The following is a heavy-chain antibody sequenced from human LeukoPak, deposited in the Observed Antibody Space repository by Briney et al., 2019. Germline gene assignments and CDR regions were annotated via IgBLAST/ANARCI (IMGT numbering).Heavy chain of an antibody. CDR1: GFSVSSNY. CDR2: IYSGGST. V-gene: IGHV3-53*01. CDR3: ARHSSNWYFAFEI. D-gene: IGHD6-13*01. Sequence: TGGSLRLSCAASGFSVSSNYMSWVRQAPGKGLEWVSIIYSGGSTYYADSVKGRFTISRDNSKNTLYLQMNSLRAEDTAVYYCARHSSNWYFAFEIWGQGTMVTVSS. J-gene: IGHJ3*02.